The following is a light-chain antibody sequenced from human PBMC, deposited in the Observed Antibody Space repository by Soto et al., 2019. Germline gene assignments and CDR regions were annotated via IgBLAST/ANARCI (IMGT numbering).Light chain of an antibody. J-gene: IGLJ2*01. V-gene: IGLV1-40*01. Sequence: QSVLTQPPSVSGAPGQRVTISCTGSSSNIGAGYDVHWYQQLPGTAPKLLIYGNNNRPSGVPDRFSGSKSGTSASLAITGLQGEDAADYYCQSYDSSLSGSGVFGGGTTLTVL. CDR3: QSYDSSLSGSGV. CDR1: SSNIGAGYD. CDR2: GNN.